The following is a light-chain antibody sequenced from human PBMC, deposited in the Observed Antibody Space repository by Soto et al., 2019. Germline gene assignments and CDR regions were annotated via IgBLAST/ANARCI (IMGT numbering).Light chain of an antibody. V-gene: IGKV2-28*01. Sequence: DIVMTQSPLSLPVTPGEPASISCRSSQSLLQSNGYNSLDWYRQKPGQSPQLLIYLGSDRASGVPDRFSGSGSGTDFPLKISRVEAEDVGVYYCMQALQGPPTFGQGTRLEIK. J-gene: IGKJ5*01. CDR2: LGS. CDR1: QSLLQSNGYNS. CDR3: MQALQGPPT.